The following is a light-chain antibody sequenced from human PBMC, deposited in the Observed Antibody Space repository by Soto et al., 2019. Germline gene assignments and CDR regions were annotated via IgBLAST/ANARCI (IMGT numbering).Light chain of an antibody. CDR3: CSYAGRYTHVV. CDR1: SSDVGAYNY. V-gene: IGLV2-11*01. J-gene: IGLJ2*01. CDR2: DVS. Sequence: QSALTQPRSVSGSPGQSVTISCTGTSSDVGAYNYVSWYQQHPDKAPKLMIYDVSQRPSGVPDRFSGSKSGYTASLTISGLQAEDEADYYCCSYAGRYTHVVFGGGTKLTVL.